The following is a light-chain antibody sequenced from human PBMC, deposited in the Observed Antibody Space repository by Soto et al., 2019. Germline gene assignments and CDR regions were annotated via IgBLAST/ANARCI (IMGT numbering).Light chain of an antibody. CDR2: KVS. J-gene: IGKJ1*01. CDR1: QSLLYSDGDTY. V-gene: IGKV2-30*01. CDR3: LQATNWPWT. Sequence: DTVMTQSPLSLSVPLGQSASISCRSSQSLLYSDGDTYLNWYHQRPGQSPRRLIHKVSQRDSGVPDRISGSGSGTDFTLEISRVEAEDLGVYYCLQATNWPWTFGQGTKVDI.